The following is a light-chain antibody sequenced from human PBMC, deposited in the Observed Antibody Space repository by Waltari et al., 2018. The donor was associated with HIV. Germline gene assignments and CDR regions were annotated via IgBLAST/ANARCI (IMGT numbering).Light chain of an antibody. CDR1: NLGDKY. CDR3: QAWDSDTYL. V-gene: IGLV3-1*01. Sequence: SYELIQPPSVSVSPGQTASITCSGHNLGDKYASWYQQRPGQAPILVIYQDNKRPERFSGSNSGNIATLTISETQAIDEADYYCQAWDSDTYLFGTGTKVTVL. J-gene: IGLJ1*01. CDR2: QDN.